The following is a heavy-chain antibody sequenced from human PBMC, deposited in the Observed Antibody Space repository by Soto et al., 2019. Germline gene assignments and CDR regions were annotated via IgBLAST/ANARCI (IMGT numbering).Heavy chain of an antibody. J-gene: IGHJ6*02. CDR3: AKVMVATYYYCGMDV. Sequence: PGGSLRLSCAASGFTFDDYAMRWVRQAPGKGLEWVSGISWNSGSIGYADSVKGRFTISRDNAKNSLYLQMNSLRAEDTALYYCAKVMVATYYYCGMDVWGQGTTVTVSS. CDR2: ISWNSGSI. V-gene: IGHV3-9*01. CDR1: GFTFDDYA. D-gene: IGHD5-12*01.